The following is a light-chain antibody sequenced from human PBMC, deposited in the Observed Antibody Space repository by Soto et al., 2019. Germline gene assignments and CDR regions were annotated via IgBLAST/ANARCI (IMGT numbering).Light chain of an antibody. J-gene: IGLJ2*01. CDR2: EVS. CDR3: SSYTGSIDLI. CDR1: SSDVGHYNY. Sequence: QSALTQPASVSGSPGQSITISCTGTSSDVGHYNYVSWYQQHPGKAPKLIIYEVSHRPSGVSNRFSGSNYGNMASLTISGLQAEDEADYYCSSYTGSIDLIFGGGTKLTVL. V-gene: IGLV2-14*01.